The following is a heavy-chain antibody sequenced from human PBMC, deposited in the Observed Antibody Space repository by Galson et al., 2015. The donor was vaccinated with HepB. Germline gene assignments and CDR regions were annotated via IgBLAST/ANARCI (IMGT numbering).Heavy chain of an antibody. J-gene: IGHJ6*02. D-gene: IGHD3-10*01. Sequence: SLRLSCAASGFTFSSYAMHWVRQAPGKGLEWVAVISYIGTNEYYLDSVEGRFTISRDNSKNTLFLQMNSLRPEDTAVYYCAREMYGVRGIMHYGMDVWGQGTTVTVSS. CDR1: GFTFSSYA. V-gene: IGHV3-30*04. CDR2: ISYIGTNE. CDR3: AREMYGVRGIMHYGMDV.